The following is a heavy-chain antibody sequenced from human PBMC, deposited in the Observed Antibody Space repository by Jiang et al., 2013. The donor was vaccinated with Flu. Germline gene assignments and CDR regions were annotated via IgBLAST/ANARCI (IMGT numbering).Heavy chain of an antibody. D-gene: IGHD3-10*01. CDR2: IYPGDSDT. V-gene: IGHV5-51*01. CDR3: ARPPTPHYGSGSSESFDY. CDR1: GYSFTSYW. Sequence: GAEVKKPGESLKISCKGSGYSFTSYWIGWVRQMPGKGLEWMGIIYPGDSDTRYSPSFQGQVTISADKSISTAYLQWSSLKASDTAVYYCARPPTPHYGSGSSESFDYWGQGTLVTVSS. J-gene: IGHJ4*02.